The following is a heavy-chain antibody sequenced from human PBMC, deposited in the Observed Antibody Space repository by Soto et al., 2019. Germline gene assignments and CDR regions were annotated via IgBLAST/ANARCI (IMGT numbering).Heavy chain of an antibody. CDR1: GYFISSSHW. V-gene: IGHV4-28*05. CDR3: ARVATTTLGGPIDY. J-gene: IGHJ4*02. CDR2: INYSGSF. Sequence: QVQVQESGPGLVKASDTLSLTCRVSGYFISSSHWWGWIRQPPGKGRAWIGHINYSGSFYRDPSPTSRLTTPLDTYKHHFSLRLSPVTAVDTAVYYCARVATTTLGGPIDYWGRGTLVTVSS. D-gene: IGHD4-4*01.